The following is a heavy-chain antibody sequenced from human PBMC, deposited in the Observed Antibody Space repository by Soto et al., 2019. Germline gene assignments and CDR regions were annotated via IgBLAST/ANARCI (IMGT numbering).Heavy chain of an antibody. CDR2: ISAYNGNT. Sequence: QVQLVQSGAEVKKPGASVKVSCKASGYTFTSYGISWVRQAPGQGLEWMGWISAYNGNTNYAQKLQGRVTMTTDTSTSTAYMELRSLRSDDTAVYYCARDGRRYCSGGSCYYFDYWGQGTLVTVSS. J-gene: IGHJ4*02. D-gene: IGHD2-15*01. CDR3: ARDGRRYCSGGSCYYFDY. V-gene: IGHV1-18*04. CDR1: GYTFTSYG.